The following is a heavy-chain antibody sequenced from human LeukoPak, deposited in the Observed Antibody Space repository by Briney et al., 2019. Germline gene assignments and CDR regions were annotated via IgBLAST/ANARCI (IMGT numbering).Heavy chain of an antibody. CDR3: ARDFASVVPAAIHYYYYMDV. V-gene: IGHV1-2*02. CDR1: GYTFTGYY. Sequence: ASVKVSCKASGYTFTGYYMHWVRQAPGQGLEWMGWINPNSGGTNYAQKFQGRVTMTRDTSISTAYMELSRLRSDDTAVYYCARDFASVVPAAIHYYYYMDVWGKGTTVTVSS. D-gene: IGHD2-2*02. J-gene: IGHJ6*03. CDR2: INPNSGGT.